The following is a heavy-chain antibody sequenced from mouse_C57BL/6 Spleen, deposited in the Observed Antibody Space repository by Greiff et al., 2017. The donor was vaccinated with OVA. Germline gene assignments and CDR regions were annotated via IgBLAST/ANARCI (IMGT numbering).Heavy chain of an antibody. CDR1: GYTFTSYW. Sequence: VQLQQPGAELVRPGSSVKLSCKASGYTFTSYWMDWVKQRPGQGLEWIGNIYPSDSETHYNQKFKDKATLTVDKSSSTAYMQLSSLTSEDSAAYYCARSGDYDEGAFNYWGQGTTLTVSS. D-gene: IGHD2-4*01. CDR3: ARSGDYDEGAFNY. J-gene: IGHJ2*01. V-gene: IGHV1-61*01. CDR2: IYPSDSET.